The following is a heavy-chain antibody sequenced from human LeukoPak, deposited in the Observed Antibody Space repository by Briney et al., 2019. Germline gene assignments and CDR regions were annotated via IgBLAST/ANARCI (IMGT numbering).Heavy chain of an antibody. CDR1: GFTFSDST. CDR2: ISGSSRSI. J-gene: IGHJ4*02. Sequence: GGSLRLSCAASGFTFSDSTMNWVRQAPGKGLEWVSSISGSSRSIYYADSVRGRFTISRDSAKNSLDLQMSSLRAEDTAVYYCARGAGVRPLDYWGQGTLVTVSS. D-gene: IGHD1-14*01. CDR3: ARGAGVRPLDY. V-gene: IGHV3-21*01.